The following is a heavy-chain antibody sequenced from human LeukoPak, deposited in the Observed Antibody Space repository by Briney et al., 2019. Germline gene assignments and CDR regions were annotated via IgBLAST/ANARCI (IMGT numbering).Heavy chain of an antibody. CDR3: ARDQLSSSTYYYDSSGYHK. J-gene: IGHJ4*02. V-gene: IGHV3-11*01. CDR2: ISSSGSTI. Sequence: GGSLRLSCAASGFTFSDYYMSWIRQAPGKGLEWVSYISSSGSTIYYADSVKGRFTISRDNAKNSLYLQMNSLRAEDTAVYYCARDQLSSSTYYYDSSGYHKWGQGTLVTVSS. D-gene: IGHD3-22*01. CDR1: GFTFSDYY.